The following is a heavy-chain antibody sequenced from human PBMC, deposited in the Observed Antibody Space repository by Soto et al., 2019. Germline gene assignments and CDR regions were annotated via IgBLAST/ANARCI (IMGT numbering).Heavy chain of an antibody. Sequence: QLHLVQSGAVVKKPGASVTVSCSASGYPVTAYYMHWVRQAPGRGLEWMGGINPATGAAKYTQTFRGRVTMTRDTSTRTVFMELSGLTSEDPAVFYCARGGGVGVAGSAAFDMWGQGTLVTVSS. J-gene: IGHJ3*02. CDR3: ARGGGVGVAGSAAFDM. CDR1: GYPVTAYY. D-gene: IGHD3-3*01. CDR2: INPATGAA. V-gene: IGHV1-2*02.